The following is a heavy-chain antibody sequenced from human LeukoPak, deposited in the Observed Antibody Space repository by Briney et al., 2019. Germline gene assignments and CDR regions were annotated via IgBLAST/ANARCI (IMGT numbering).Heavy chain of an antibody. CDR3: ARGGSFYYYYYMDV. CDR1: GFTFDDYG. Sequence: GGSLRLSCAASGFTFDDYGLSWVRQAPGKGLEWVSTINWNGGSTRYADSVKGRFTISRDNAKNSLYLQMNTLRAEDTAVYYCARGGSFYYYYYMDVWGKGTTVTMSS. V-gene: IGHV3-20*04. D-gene: IGHD1-26*01. J-gene: IGHJ6*03. CDR2: INWNGGST.